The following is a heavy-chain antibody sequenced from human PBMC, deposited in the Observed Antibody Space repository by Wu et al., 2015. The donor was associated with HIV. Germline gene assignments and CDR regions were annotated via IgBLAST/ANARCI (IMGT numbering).Heavy chain of an antibody. CDR1: GGTFSNYA. CDR3: ARSFSETSSWYNRPPNAFQI. Sequence: QVQLVQSGAEVKRPGSSVKVSCKASGGTFSNYAITWVRQAPGQGLEWMGGIITIFNITNYAQKFQDRVTFLADASTSTAYMEVSSLRSEDTAVYYCARSFSETSSWYNRPPNAFQIWGQGTMVTVSS. J-gene: IGHJ3*02. CDR2: IITIFNIT. V-gene: IGHV1-69*12. D-gene: IGHD6-13*01.